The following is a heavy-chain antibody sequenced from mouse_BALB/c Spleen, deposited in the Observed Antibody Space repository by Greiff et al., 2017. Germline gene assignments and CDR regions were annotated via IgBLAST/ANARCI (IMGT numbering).Heavy chain of an antibody. CDR2: IWTGGGT. D-gene: IGHD3-3*01. Sequence: VKLMESGPGLVAPSQSLSITCTVSGFSLTSYDISWIRQPPGKGLEWLGVIWTGGGTNYNSAFMSRLSISKDNSKSQVFLKMNSLQTDDTAIYYCAKKGDEDWYFDVWGAGTTVTVSS. J-gene: IGHJ1*01. V-gene: IGHV2-9-2*01. CDR1: GFSLTSYD. CDR3: AKKGDEDWYFDV.